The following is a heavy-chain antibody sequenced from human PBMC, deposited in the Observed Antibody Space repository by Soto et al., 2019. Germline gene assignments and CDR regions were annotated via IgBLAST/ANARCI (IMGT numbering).Heavy chain of an antibody. CDR3: AKADSSGFDY. CDR2: ISYDGSNK. CDR1: ACTFTSYG. J-gene: IGHJ4*02. D-gene: IGHD3-22*01. Sequence: GGSLSRSCPASACTFTSYGMHWVRQAQGKGMGWVAVISYDGSNKCYADSVKGRFTNSRDNSKITLYLQMNSLRAAATAVYYCAKADSSGFDYWGQGTLVTVSS. V-gene: IGHV3-30*18.